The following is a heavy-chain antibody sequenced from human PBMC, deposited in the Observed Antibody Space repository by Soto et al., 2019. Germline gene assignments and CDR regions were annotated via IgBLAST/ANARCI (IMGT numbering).Heavy chain of an antibody. D-gene: IGHD4-17*01. J-gene: IGHJ4*02. Sequence: EVQLLECGGGLVQPGGSLRLSCTASGFSFSNYAVTWVRQAPGKGLEWVSSIGGDTSYTYYADSVKGRFTISRDKSKNTVFLQMNSLRADDTAVYHCAKDPNGDYVGAFDSWGQGTLVTVSS. V-gene: IGHV3-23*01. CDR1: GFSFSNYA. CDR3: AKDPNGDYVGAFDS. CDR2: IGGDTSYT.